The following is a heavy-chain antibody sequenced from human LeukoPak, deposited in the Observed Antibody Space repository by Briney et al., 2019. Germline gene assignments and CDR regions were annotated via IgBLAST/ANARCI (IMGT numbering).Heavy chain of an antibody. CDR3: ARDFRGYYYGMDV. J-gene: IGHJ6*02. CDR1: GFTVSSNY. V-gene: IGHV3-53*01. D-gene: IGHD5-24*01. Sequence: GGSLRLSCAASGFTVSSNYMSWARQAPGKGLEWVSVIYSGGSTYYADSVKGRFTISRDNSKNTLYLQMNSLSAEETAVYYCARDFRGYYYGMDVWGQGATVTVSS. CDR2: IYSGGST.